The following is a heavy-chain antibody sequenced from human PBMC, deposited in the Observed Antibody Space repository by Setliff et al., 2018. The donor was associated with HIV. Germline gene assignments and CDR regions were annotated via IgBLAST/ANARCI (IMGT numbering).Heavy chain of an antibody. CDR3: ARGDTPMVIWGDYFDY. Sequence: ASVKVSCKASGYTFTSYLITWVRQAPGQGLEWMGWISAYNGNTNYAQKLQGRVTMTTDTSTSTAYMELRSLRSEDTAVYYCARGDTPMVIWGDYFDYWGQGTLVTVSS. J-gene: IGHJ4*02. V-gene: IGHV1-18*01. CDR1: GYTFTSYL. D-gene: IGHD5-18*01. CDR2: ISAYNGNT.